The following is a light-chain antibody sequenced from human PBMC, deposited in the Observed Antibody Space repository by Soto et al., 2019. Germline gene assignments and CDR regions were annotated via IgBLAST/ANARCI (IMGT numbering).Light chain of an antibody. CDR2: DAS. Sequence: DIQMTQSPSTLSASVGDRVTITCRASQTISSWLAWYQQKPGKAPKLLIYDASSLESEVPSRFSGSGSGTEFTLIISNLQPDDFATYYCQQYNSYSWTFGQGTKVDIK. J-gene: IGKJ1*01. V-gene: IGKV1-5*01. CDR3: QQYNSYSWT. CDR1: QTISSW.